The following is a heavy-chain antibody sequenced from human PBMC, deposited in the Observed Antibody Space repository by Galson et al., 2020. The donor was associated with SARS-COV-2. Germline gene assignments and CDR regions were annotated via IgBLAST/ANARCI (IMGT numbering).Heavy chain of an antibody. D-gene: IGHD3-9*01. Sequence: LEWMGWISAYNGNTNYAQKLQGRVTMTTDTSTSTAYMELRSLRSDDTAVYYCARVPLYYDILTGYLSYYYGMDVWGQGTTVTVSS. CDR3: ARVPLYYDILTGYLSYYYGMDV. J-gene: IGHJ6*02. CDR2: ISAYNGNT. V-gene: IGHV1-18*01.